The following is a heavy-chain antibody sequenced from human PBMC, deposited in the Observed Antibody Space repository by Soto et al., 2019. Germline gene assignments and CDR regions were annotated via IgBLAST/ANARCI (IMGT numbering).Heavy chain of an antibody. Sequence: GGSLRLSCAASGFTFDDYTMHWVRQAPGKGLEWVSLISWDGGSTYYADSVKGRFTISRDNSKNSLYLQMNSLRTEDTALYYCSRVSRTIFGAVPSFIMWGQGTMVTVSS. J-gene: IGHJ3*02. CDR2: ISWDGGST. V-gene: IGHV3-43*01. CDR3: SRVSRTIFGAVPSFIM. CDR1: GFTFDDYT. D-gene: IGHD3-3*01.